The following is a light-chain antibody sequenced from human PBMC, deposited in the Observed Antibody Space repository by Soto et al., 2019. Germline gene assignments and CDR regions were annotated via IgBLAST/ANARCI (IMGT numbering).Light chain of an antibody. CDR1: QGIRDF. V-gene: IGKV1-9*01. CDR2: AAS. Sequence: DIQLTQSPSFLSASVGDRVTITCRASQGIRDFLAWYQQKPGKAPKLLIYAASTLKTGVPTRFSGIASGTDFTLIISNLQPADFATYYCQQFNVYPLTFGGGTKVEIK. CDR3: QQFNVYPLT. J-gene: IGKJ4*01.